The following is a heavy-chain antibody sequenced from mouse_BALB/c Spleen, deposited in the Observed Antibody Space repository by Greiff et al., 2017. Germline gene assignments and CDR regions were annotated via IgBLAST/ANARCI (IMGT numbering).Heavy chain of an antibody. CDR2: IRNKANGYTT. V-gene: IGHV7-3*02. Sequence: DVHLVESGGGLVQPGGSLRLSCATSGFTFTDYYMSWVRQPPGKALEWLGFIRNKANGYTTEYSASVKGRFTISRDNSQSILYIQMNTLRAEDSATYYCARDYRFAYWGQGTLVTVSA. D-gene: IGHD2-12*01. J-gene: IGHJ3*01. CDR3: ARDYRFAY. CDR1: GFTFTDYY.